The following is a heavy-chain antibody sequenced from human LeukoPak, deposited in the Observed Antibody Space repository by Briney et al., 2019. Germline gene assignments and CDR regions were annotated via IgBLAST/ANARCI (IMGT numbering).Heavy chain of an antibody. CDR3: ATSRSFDY. CDR2: INSDGSIT. CDR1: GFTFSSYW. Sequence: PGGSLRLSCAAAGFTFSSYWMHWVRQAPGKGLVWVSHINSDGSITSYADSVKGRFTISRDNAKNTLYLEMNSLRAEDTAVCYCATSRSFDYWGQGTLVTVSS. J-gene: IGHJ4*02. V-gene: IGHV3-74*01.